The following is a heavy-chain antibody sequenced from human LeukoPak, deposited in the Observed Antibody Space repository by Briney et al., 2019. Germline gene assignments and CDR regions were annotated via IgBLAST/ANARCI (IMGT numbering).Heavy chain of an antibody. CDR2: ISSSSAYI. J-gene: IGHJ4*02. D-gene: IGHD5-12*01. V-gene: IGHV3-21*01. CDR3: ARELSGQGYYFDL. CDR1: GGSISSSSYY. Sequence: PSETLSLTCTVSGGSISSSSYYWDWVRQAPGKGLEWVSSISSSSAYIYYADSVRGRFTISRDNAKNSLYLQMNSLRAEDTAVYYCARELSGQGYYFDLWGQGSVVTVSS.